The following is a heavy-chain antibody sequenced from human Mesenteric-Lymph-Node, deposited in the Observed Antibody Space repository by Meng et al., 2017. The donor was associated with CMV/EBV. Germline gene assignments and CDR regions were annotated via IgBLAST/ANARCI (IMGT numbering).Heavy chain of an antibody. CDR2: INQNEDI. CDR3: MFSALFWVDDLPGDVSEI. Sequence: SETLSLTCDVYGGSFTGYHWGWVRQPPGKRLEWIGEINQNEDINYNPSLKSRVSMSLQTSKNEFSLKLTSVTAADTAIYYCMFSALFWVDDLPGDVSEIWGPGTGVTVSS. J-gene: IGHJ3*02. D-gene: IGHD3-3*01. CDR1: GGSFTGYH. V-gene: IGHV4-34*01.